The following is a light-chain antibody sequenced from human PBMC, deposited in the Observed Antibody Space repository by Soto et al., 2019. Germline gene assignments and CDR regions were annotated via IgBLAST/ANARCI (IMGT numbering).Light chain of an antibody. V-gene: IGKV3-20*01. Sequence: EIVMTQSPTTLSVSPGDRATLSCRASQSVSSSYLAWYKHKPGQAPRIXSYGASSRATGIPDRFSGSGSGTDFTLTISRLQPEDFAVYYCQQYGSSPRTFGQGTKVDIK. CDR2: GAS. CDR3: QQYGSSPRT. CDR1: QSVSSSY. J-gene: IGKJ1*01.